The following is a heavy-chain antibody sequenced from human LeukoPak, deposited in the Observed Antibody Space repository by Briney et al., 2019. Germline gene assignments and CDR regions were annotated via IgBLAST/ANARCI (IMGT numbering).Heavy chain of an antibody. CDR1: GFTFSKNY. CDR2: IYSGGNT. Sequence: GGSLRLSCAASGFTFSKNYRNWFRKPQGKGLSGISAIYSGGNTYYADSVKGRFTISRDNSKNTLYLQMNSLRAEDTAVYYCASAFYGGNPDAGYWGQGTLVTVSS. D-gene: IGHD4-23*01. J-gene: IGHJ4*02. V-gene: IGHV3-53*01. CDR3: ASAFYGGNPDAGY.